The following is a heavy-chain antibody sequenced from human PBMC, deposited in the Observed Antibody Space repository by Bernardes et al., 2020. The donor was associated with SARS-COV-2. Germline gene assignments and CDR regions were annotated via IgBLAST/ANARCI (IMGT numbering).Heavy chain of an antibody. V-gene: IGHV4-59*01. CDR2: IYYSGGT. CDR1: GDSINTYY. J-gene: IGHJ4*02. CDR3: ARESNNNYFDH. Sequence: SETLSLTCTVSGDSINTYYWSWIRQPPGKGLEWIGDIYYSGGTKYNPSLKSRVTLSMDTSKNQFSLKLSSVTAADTAVYFCARESNNNYFDHWGQGTLVTVSS.